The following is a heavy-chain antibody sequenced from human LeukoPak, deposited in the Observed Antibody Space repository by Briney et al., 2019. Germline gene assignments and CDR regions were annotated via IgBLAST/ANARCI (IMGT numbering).Heavy chain of an antibody. Sequence: SETLSLTCTVSGGSISSYYWSWIRQPPGKGLEWIGYIYYSGSTNYNPSLKGRVTISVDTSKNQFSLKLSSVTAADTAVYYCARGGFWSGYYYYGMDVWGQGTTVTVSS. J-gene: IGHJ6*02. CDR2: IYYSGST. CDR1: GGSISSYY. V-gene: IGHV4-59*01. CDR3: ARGGFWSGYYYYGMDV. D-gene: IGHD3-3*01.